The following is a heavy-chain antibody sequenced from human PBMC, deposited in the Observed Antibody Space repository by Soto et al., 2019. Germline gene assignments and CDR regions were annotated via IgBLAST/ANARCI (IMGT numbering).Heavy chain of an antibody. CDR1: GYTFTGYY. Sequence: VKVSCKASGYTFTGYYMHWVRQAPEQGLEWMGWINPNSGGTNYAQQFQGWVTMTRDTSMSAAYMDLNRLRSDDTAVYYCARGRRDYSGYYGYYFDYWGQGTLVTVSS. D-gene: IGHD3-22*01. J-gene: IGHJ4*02. V-gene: IGHV1-2*04. CDR2: INPNSGGT. CDR3: ARGRRDYSGYYGYYFDY.